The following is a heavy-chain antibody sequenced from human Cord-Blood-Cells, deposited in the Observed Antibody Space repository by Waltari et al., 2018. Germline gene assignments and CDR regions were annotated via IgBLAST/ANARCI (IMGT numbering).Heavy chain of an antibody. CDR2: IYHSGST. J-gene: IGHJ3*02. D-gene: IGHD3-3*01. CDR1: GGPISRGGYS. Sequence: QLQLQESGSGLVKPSQTLSLTCAVSGGPISRGGYSWSWLRQPPGKGLEWIGYIYHSGSTYYNPSLKSRVTISVDRSKNQFSLKLSSVTAADTAVYYCARVVTIFGVVNSDAFDIWGQGTMVTVSS. V-gene: IGHV4-30-2*01. CDR3: ARVVTIFGVVNSDAFDI.